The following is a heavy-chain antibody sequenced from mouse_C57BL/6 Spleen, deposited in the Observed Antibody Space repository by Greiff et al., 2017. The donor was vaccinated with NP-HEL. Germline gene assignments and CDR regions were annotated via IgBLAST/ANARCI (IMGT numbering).Heavy chain of an antibody. CDR3: ARSIFDGSGYAMDY. J-gene: IGHJ4*01. D-gene: IGHD1-1*02. V-gene: IGHV1-50*01. Sequence: VQLQQPGAELVKPGASVKLSCKASGYTFTSYWMQWVKQRPGQGLEWIGEIDPSDSYTNYNQKFKGKATLTVDTSSSTAYMQLSSLTSEDSAVYYCARSIFDGSGYAMDYWGQGTSVTVSS. CDR2: IDPSDSYT. CDR1: GYTFTSYW.